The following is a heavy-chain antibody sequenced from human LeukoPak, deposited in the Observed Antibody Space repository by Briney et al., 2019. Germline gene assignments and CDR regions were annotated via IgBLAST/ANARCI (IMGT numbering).Heavy chain of an antibody. CDR2: MSGSGST. D-gene: IGHD3-22*01. CDR1: GDSISSYY. V-gene: IGHV4-4*07. CDR3: ARDRTYYDSTGYYYDF. J-gene: IGHJ4*02. Sequence: PSETLSLTCTVSGDSISSYYWSWIRQPAGKGLEGIARMSGSGSTNYNPSLKSRVTLSVDTSKNQFSLNLNSVTAADTAVYYCARDRTYYDSTGYYYDFWDQGILVTVSS.